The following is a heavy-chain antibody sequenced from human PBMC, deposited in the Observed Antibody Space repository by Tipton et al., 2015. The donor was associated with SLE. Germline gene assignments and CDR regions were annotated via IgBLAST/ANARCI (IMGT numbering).Heavy chain of an antibody. CDR1: GGSFSGHY. Sequence: TLSLTCAVYGGSFSGHYWTWIRQPPGKGLEWIGDIIQSGRTNYNPSLMSRVTMSMDTSRNQFSLKLTSVTAADTALYFCASPATYGSGSFDPWGQAILVTVSS. CDR2: IIQSGRT. CDR3: ASPATYGSGSFDP. D-gene: IGHD3-10*01. J-gene: IGHJ5*02. V-gene: IGHV4-34*12.